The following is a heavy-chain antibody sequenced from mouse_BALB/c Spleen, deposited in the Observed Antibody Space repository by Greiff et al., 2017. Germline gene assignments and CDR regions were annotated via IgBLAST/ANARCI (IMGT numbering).Heavy chain of an antibody. J-gene: IGHJ3*01. D-gene: IGHD1-1*01. V-gene: IGHV3-8*02. Sequence: EVQLQESGPSLVKPSQTLSLTCSVTGDSITSGYWNWIRKFPGNKLEYMGYISYSGSTYYNPSLKSRISITRDTSKNQYYLQLNSVTTEDTATYYCARNHYYGSTWFAYWGQGTLVTVSA. CDR2: ISYSGST. CDR1: GDSITSGY. CDR3: ARNHYYGSTWFAY.